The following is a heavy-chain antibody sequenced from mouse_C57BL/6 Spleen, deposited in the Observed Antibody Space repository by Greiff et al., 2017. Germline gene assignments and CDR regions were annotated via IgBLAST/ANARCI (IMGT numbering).Heavy chain of an antibody. CDR3: TGDDYDVDFDV. CDR1: GFTFSNYW. Sequence: EVMLVESGGGLVQPGGSMKLSCVASGFTFSNYWMNWVRQSPEKGLEWVAQIRLKSDNYATHYAESVKGRFTISRDDSKSSVYLQMNNLRAEDTGIYYCTGDDYDVDFDVWGTGTTVTVSS. J-gene: IGHJ1*03. D-gene: IGHD2-4*01. V-gene: IGHV6-3*01. CDR2: IRLKSDNYAT.